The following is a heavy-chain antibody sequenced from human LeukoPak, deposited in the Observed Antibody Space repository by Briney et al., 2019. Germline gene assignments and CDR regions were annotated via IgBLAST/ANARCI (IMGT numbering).Heavy chain of an antibody. CDR3: AKGRGYCSGGSCYSYFDY. V-gene: IGHV3-48*01. CDR1: GFTFSSYS. D-gene: IGHD2-15*01. J-gene: IGHJ4*02. Sequence: GGSLRLSCAASGFTFSSYSMNWVRQAPGKGLEWVSYISSSSSTIYYADSVKGRFTISRDNSKNTLYLQMNSLRAEDTAVYYCAKGRGYCSGGSCYSYFDYWGQGTLVTVSS. CDR2: ISSSSSTI.